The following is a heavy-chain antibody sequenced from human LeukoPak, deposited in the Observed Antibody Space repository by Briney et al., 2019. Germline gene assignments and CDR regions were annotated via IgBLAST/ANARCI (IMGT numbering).Heavy chain of an antibody. D-gene: IGHD5-12*01. CDR1: GFTFSSYW. CDR3: AKDLEYSGYDLGVDY. Sequence: GGSLRLSCAASGFTFSSYWMSWVRQAPGKGLEWVAFIRYDGSNKYYADSVKGRFTISRDNSKNTLYLQMNSLRAEDTAVYYCAKDLEYSGYDLGVDYWGQGTLVTVSS. J-gene: IGHJ4*02. CDR2: IRYDGSNK. V-gene: IGHV3-30*02.